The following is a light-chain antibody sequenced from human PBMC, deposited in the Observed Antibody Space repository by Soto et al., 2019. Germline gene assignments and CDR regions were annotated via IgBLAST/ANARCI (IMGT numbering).Light chain of an antibody. V-gene: IGLV2-14*01. CDR2: AVS. CDR1: SSDVGGYNY. Sequence: SALAQPASVSGSPGQSITISCTGTSSDVGGYNYVSWYQQHPGKALKLMIYAVSNRPSGVSNRFSGSKPGNTATLTISGLQAEDEADYYCCSYTVSGTYVFGTGTKVTVL. CDR3: CSYTVSGTYV. J-gene: IGLJ1*01.